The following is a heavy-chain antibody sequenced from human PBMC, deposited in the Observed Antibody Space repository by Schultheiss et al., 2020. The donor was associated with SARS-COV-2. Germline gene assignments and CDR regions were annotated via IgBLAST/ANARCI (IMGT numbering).Heavy chain of an antibody. Sequence: GGSLRLSCAASGFTFSSYSMNWVRQAPGKGLEWVSSISSSSSYIYYADSVKGRFTISRDNSKNTLYLQMNSLRAEDTAVYYCARGVLGYYFDYWGQGTLVTVSS. V-gene: IGHV3-21*04. CDR3: ARGVLGYYFDY. D-gene: IGHD2-21*01. CDR1: GFTFSSYS. J-gene: IGHJ4*02. CDR2: ISSSSSYI.